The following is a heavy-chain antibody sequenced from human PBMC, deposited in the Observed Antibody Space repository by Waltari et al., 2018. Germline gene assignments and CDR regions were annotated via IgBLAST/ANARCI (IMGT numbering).Heavy chain of an antibody. CDR3: ARDNYGSGSYYGY. D-gene: IGHD3-10*01. Sequence: QVQLVESGGGVVQPGRSLRLSCAASGFTFSSYAMHWVRQAPGKGLECVAVISYDGSNKYYADSVKGRFTISRDNSKNTLYLQMNSLRAEDTAVYYCARDNYGSGSYYGYWGQGTLVTVSS. CDR1: GFTFSSYA. V-gene: IGHV3-30*01. CDR2: ISYDGSNK. J-gene: IGHJ4*02.